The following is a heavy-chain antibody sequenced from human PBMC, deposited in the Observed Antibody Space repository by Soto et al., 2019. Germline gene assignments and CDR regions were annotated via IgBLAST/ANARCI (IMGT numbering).Heavy chain of an antibody. CDR2: ISSSSTTK. CDR3: AKDTYYHDTTGFYIFDS. V-gene: IGHV3-48*01. CDR1: GFTFNSYS. J-gene: IGHJ4*02. Sequence: SLRLSCAASGFTFNSYSMNWVRQAPGKGLEWVSYISSSSTTKYYADSVKGRFTISRDNSKNTLYLQLNSLRAEDTAVYYCAKDTYYHDTTGFYIFDSWGQGTLVTVSS. D-gene: IGHD3-22*01.